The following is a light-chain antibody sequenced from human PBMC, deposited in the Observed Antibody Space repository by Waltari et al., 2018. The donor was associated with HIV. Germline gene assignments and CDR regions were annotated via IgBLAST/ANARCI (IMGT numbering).Light chain of an antibody. CDR3: QQYGSSPPYT. CDR1: QSVSSSY. J-gene: IGKJ2*01. Sequence: EIVLTQSPGTLSLSPGERATLSCRASQSVSSSYLAWYQQQPGQAPRLLIYGASSRATGIPDRFSGSGSGTDFTLTNSRLEPEDFAVYYCQQYGSSPPYTFGQGTKLEIK. CDR2: GAS. V-gene: IGKV3-20*01.